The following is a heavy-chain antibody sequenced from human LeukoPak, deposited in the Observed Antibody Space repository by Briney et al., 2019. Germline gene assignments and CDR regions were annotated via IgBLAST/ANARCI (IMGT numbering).Heavy chain of an antibody. J-gene: IGHJ4*02. CDR1: GYSFTTYW. CDR3: ARRMLGYCSGGSCYALDY. V-gene: IGHV5-51*01. Sequence: GESLKISCKGSGYSFTTYWIGWVRQMPGKGLEWMGIIYPGDSDTRYSPSFQGQVTISADKSISTAYLQWSSLKASDTAMYYCARRMLGYCSGGSCYALDYWGQGTLVTVSS. D-gene: IGHD2-15*01. CDR2: IYPGDSDT.